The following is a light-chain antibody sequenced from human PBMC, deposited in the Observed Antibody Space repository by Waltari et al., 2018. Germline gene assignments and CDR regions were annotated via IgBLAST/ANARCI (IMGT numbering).Light chain of an antibody. Sequence: DIVMTQSPDSLAVSLGERATINCKSSQSLLSRSNNKNYLAWYRQKPGQPPKLLIYWASNRESGVPDRFSGSGSGADFTLHISSLQAEDVAVYYCQQYYSLPLTFGGGTKVEI. J-gene: IGKJ4*01. CDR3: QQYYSLPLT. V-gene: IGKV4-1*01. CDR1: QSLLSRSNNKNY. CDR2: WAS.